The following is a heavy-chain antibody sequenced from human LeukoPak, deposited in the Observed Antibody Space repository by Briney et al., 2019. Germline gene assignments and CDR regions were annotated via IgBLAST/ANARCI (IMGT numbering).Heavy chain of an antibody. D-gene: IGHD1-26*01. J-gene: IGHJ4*02. V-gene: IGHV3-23*01. Sequence: PGGSLRLSCAVSGFTCNTYGMSWVRQAPGKVLECVSSVSASGGNTHYADSVKGRFTISRDNSKNTLYLQMNSLSAEDTAVYYCAKGYSGSYCADYWGQGTLVTVSS. CDR2: VSASGGNT. CDR3: AKGYSGSYCADY. CDR1: GFTCNTYG.